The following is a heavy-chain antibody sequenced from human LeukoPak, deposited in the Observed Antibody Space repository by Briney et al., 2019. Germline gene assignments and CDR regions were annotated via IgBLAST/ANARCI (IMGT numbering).Heavy chain of an antibody. CDR2: ISSSSSYI. Sequence: GGSLRLSCAASGFTFSSYSMNWVRQAPGKGLEWVSSISSSSSYIYYADSVKGRFTISRDNAKNSLYLQMNSLRAEDTAVYYCARWLGGATDLGSDYWGQGTLVTVSS. J-gene: IGHJ4*02. CDR3: ARWLGGATDLGSDY. CDR1: GFTFSSYS. V-gene: IGHV3-21*01. D-gene: IGHD1-26*01.